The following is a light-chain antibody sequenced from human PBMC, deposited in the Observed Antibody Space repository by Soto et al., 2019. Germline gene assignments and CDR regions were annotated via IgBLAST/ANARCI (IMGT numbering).Light chain of an antibody. Sequence: EIVMTQSPATLSVSPGERATLSCRASQSVSSHLAWYQQKPGQAPRLLISGESTRATCIPARFSAGGSGTEFTPNISSLQSEDFAGYYCQQYNFWPRYAFGQGTKLEIK. CDR3: QQYNFWPRYA. V-gene: IGKV3-15*01. CDR1: QSVSSH. J-gene: IGKJ2*01. CDR2: GES.